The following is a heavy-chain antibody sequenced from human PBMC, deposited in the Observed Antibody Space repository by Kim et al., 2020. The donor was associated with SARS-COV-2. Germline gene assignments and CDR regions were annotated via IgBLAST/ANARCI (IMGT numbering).Heavy chain of an antibody. Sequence: PSVKVSCKASGYSFTNYDINWVRQATGQGLEWMGWINPNSGNTGSAQKFQGRVTMTRHTSISTVFMELSSLTSEDTAVYYCARVPRYEGGWKQNYYSGMDVWGQGTTVTVS. D-gene: IGHD5-12*01. CDR1: GYSFTNYD. V-gene: IGHV1-8*01. CDR3: ARVPRYEGGWKQNYYSGMDV. CDR2: INPNSGNT. J-gene: IGHJ6*02.